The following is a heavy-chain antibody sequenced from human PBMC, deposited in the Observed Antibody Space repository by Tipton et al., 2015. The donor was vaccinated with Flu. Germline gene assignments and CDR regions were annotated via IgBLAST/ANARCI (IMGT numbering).Heavy chain of an antibody. CDR2: IFHSGST. J-gene: IGHJ5*02. CDR1: GASMSSGGYF. CDR3: ARRDFSNYVSDPKNWFDR. D-gene: IGHD4-11*01. Sequence: LRLSCTVSGASMSSGGYFWSWIRHQPGKGLEWIGYIFHSGSTKYNPSLKSRVTISVDTSKNQFSLEMRSVTAADMAFYYCARRDFSNYVSDPKNWFDRWGQGILVTVSS. V-gene: IGHV4-31*02.